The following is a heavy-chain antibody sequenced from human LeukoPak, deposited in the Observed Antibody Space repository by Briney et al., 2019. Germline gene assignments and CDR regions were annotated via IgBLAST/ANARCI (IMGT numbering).Heavy chain of an antibody. J-gene: IGHJ4*02. D-gene: IGHD3-22*01. CDR3: ARAPHFFDTSGSRYYFDS. V-gene: IGHV4-38-2*02. CDR2: IYYSGNT. Sequence: SETLSLTCTVSGYSISSGYYWGWIRQPPGKGLEWIGSIYYSGNTYYNPSLMSRVTISVDTSKNQFSLHLSSVTAADTAVYYCARAPHFFDTSGSRYYFDSWGQGALVTVSS. CDR1: GYSISSGYY.